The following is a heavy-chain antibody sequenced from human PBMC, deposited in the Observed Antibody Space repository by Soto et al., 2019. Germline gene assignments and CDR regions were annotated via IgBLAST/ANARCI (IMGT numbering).Heavy chain of an antibody. CDR3: AKDRATYYDYIWGSYTEKDDAFDI. Sequence: VQLLESGGGLVQPGGSLRLSCAASGFTFSSYAMSWVRQAPGKGLEWVSAISGSGGSTYYADSVKGRFTISRDNSKNTLYLQMNSLRAEDTAVYYCAKDRATYYDYIWGSYTEKDDAFDIWGQGTMVTVSS. D-gene: IGHD3-16*01. CDR1: GFTFSSYA. CDR2: ISGSGGST. J-gene: IGHJ3*02. V-gene: IGHV3-23*01.